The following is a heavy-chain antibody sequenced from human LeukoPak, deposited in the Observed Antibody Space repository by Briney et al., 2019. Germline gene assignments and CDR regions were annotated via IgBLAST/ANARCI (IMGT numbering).Heavy chain of an antibody. D-gene: IGHD5-18*01. CDR3: ARGRIQLLNY. CDR1: GFTFSSYA. J-gene: IGHJ4*02. V-gene: IGHV3-30-3*01. CDR2: ISYDGSNK. Sequence: GGSLRLSCAASGFTFSSYAMHWVRQAPGKGLEWVAVISYDGSNKYYADSVKGRFTISRDNSKNTLYLQMNSLRAEDTAVYYCARGRIQLLNYWGQGTLVTVSS.